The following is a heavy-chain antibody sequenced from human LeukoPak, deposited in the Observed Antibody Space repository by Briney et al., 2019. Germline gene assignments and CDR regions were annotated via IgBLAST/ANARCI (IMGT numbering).Heavy chain of an antibody. V-gene: IGHV3-33*01. CDR3: ARGLPPVMKYYFDY. J-gene: IGHJ4*02. D-gene: IGHD4-11*01. CDR2: MWYDGSNK. Sequence: GGPLRLSCAASGFTFNSYGMHWVRQAPGKGLEWVAVMWYDGSNKYYADSVKGRFTISRDDSKNTLYLQMNSLRAEDTAMYYCARGLPPVMKYYFDYCGQGTLVTASS. CDR1: GFTFNSYG.